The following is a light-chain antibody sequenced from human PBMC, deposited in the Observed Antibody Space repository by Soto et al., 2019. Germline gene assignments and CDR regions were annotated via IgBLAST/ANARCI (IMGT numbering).Light chain of an antibody. Sequence: AIRMTQSPSSLSASTGDRVTITCRASQGISSYLAWYQQKPGKAPKLLIYAASTLQSGVPSRFSGSGSGTDFTLTISCLQSVDFATYYCQQYYSYPTFGPGTKVDIK. V-gene: IGKV1-8*01. CDR3: QQYYSYPT. CDR1: QGISSY. J-gene: IGKJ3*01. CDR2: AAS.